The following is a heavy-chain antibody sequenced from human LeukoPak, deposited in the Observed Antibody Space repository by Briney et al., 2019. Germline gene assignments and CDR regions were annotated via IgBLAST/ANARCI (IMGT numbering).Heavy chain of an antibody. D-gene: IGHD6-25*01. J-gene: IGHJ3*02. CDR3: ARRLRNTDTFDM. V-gene: IGHV3-33*01. CDR1: GFIFSNYG. CDR2: IWYDGSNK. Sequence: GGSLRLSCAASGFIFSNYGMHWVRQAPGKGLEWVAVIWYDGSNKYYADSVKGRFTISRDNSKNTLYLEMNSLRAEDTAVYYCARRLRNTDTFDMWGQGTMDSVSS.